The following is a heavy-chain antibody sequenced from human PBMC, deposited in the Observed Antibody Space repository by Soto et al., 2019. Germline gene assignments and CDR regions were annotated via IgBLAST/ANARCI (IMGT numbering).Heavy chain of an antibody. J-gene: IGHJ3*02. D-gene: IGHD3-22*01. Sequence: SETLSLTCAVTGASISSNKHWWSWVRQAPGKGLEWIGEIYHTGGVNYMSSLRGRITMSVDKTTNQFSLKLTSMTAADTATYYCARGYYDSRGQSNTFDIWGQGTMVTVS. V-gene: IGHV4-4*02. CDR1: GASISSNKHW. CDR3: ARGYYDSRGQSNTFDI. CDR2: IYHTGGV.